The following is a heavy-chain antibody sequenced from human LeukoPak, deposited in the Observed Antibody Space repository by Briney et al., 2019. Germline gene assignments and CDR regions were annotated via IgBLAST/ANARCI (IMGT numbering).Heavy chain of an antibody. Sequence: VASVKVSCKASGYTFTGYYLHWIRQAPGQGPEWMGRINPNTGGTNYAQKFQGWVTMTRDTSIGTAYLDLGNLKSDDTAVYYCARDAGIWFGEANYGVDVWGKGITVTVSS. CDR1: GYTFTGYY. J-gene: IGHJ6*04. CDR2: INPNTGGT. CDR3: ARDAGIWFGEANYGVDV. D-gene: IGHD3-10*01. V-gene: IGHV1-2*04.